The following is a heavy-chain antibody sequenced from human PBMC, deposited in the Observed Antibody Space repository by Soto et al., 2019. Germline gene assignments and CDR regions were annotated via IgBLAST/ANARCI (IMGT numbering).Heavy chain of an antibody. D-gene: IGHD3-16*01. CDR2: IYYSGST. Sequence: SETLSLTCTVSGGSISSYYWSWIRQPPGKGLEWIGYIYYSGSTNYNPSLKSRVTISVDTSKNQFSLKLSSVTAADTAVYYCARDYVDYFDYWGQGTLVTVSS. J-gene: IGHJ4*02. CDR1: GGSISSYY. V-gene: IGHV4-59*01. CDR3: ARDYVDYFDY.